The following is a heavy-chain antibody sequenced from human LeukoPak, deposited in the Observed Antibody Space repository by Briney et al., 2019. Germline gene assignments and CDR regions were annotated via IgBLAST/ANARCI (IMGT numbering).Heavy chain of an antibody. CDR1: VFTFGYYP. J-gene: IGHJ4*02. V-gene: IGHV3-49*02. CDR2: IRSRTKGATT. CDR3: SRDLGTTETGDDY. D-gene: IGHD1-14*01. Sequence: PGGSLRLSCATSVFTFGYYPMNWVRQRPGKGLEWVGIIRSRTKGATTDYAASVKGRFTISRDDSKATVYLQMDSLKIEDTAVYYCSRDLGTTETGDDYWGQGTLVTVSS.